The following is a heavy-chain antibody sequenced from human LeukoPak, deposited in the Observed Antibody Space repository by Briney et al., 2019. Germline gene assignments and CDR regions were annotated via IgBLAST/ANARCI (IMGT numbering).Heavy chain of an antibody. CDR2: IRSSSSDI. J-gene: IGHJ4*02. V-gene: IGHV3-21*01. D-gene: IGHD1-26*01. Sequence: PGGSLRLSCAASGFTFSSYSMNWVRPAAGKGLEWVSFIRSSSSDIYYADSVKGRFTISRDNAKHSLYLQMDSLRAEDTAVYYCARVRSGSLDYWGQGTLVTASS. CDR1: GFTFSSYS. CDR3: ARVRSGSLDY.